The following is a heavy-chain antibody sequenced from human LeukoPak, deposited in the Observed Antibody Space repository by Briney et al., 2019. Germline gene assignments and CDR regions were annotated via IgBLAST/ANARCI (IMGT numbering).Heavy chain of an antibody. CDR2: IDPSGGST. J-gene: IGHJ4*02. CDR1: GYTFTSYY. CDR3: ARGGYDFWSGYYTGDYFDY. D-gene: IGHD3-3*01. Sequence: ASVKVSCKASGYTFTSYYMHWVRQAPGQGLEWMGIIDPSGGSTRYPQKFQGRVTMTGDTSTSTVYMELSSLRFEDTAVYYCARGGYDFWSGYYTGDYFDYWGQGTLVTVSS. V-gene: IGHV1-46*01.